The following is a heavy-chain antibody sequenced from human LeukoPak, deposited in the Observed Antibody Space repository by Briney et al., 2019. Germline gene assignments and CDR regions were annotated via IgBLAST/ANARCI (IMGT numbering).Heavy chain of an antibody. CDR1: GFPFSHYW. J-gene: IGHJ4*02. CDR2: INQDESKK. CDR3: VRAAGALNF. D-gene: IGHD6-19*01. V-gene: IGHV3-7*04. Sequence: GGSPRLSCSASGFPFSHYWMTWVRQAPGKGLEWVANINQDESKKYYVDSVKGRFTISRDNARNSLCLQMNSPRAEETAVYFCVRAAGALNFWGQGTLVTVSS.